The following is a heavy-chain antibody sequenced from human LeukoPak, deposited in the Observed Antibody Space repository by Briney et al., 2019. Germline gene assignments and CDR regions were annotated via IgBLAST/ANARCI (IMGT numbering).Heavy chain of an antibody. J-gene: IGHJ4*02. CDR2: IKSKNDGGTT. D-gene: IGHD2-8*01. CDR1: GFTFSNAW. V-gene: IGHV3-15*01. Sequence: GGSLRLSCAASGFTFSNAWMSWVRQAPGKGLEWVGRIKSKNDGGTTEYAAPVKGRFTISRDDPKNTLYLQMNSLKTEDTAVYYCTTGIGIVLIRWGQGTLVTVSS. CDR3: TTGIGIVLIR.